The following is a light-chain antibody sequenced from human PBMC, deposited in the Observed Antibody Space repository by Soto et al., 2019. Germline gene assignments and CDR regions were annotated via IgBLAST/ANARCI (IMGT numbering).Light chain of an antibody. CDR3: QQSYSTPPWT. CDR2: AAS. Sequence: DIQMTQTKSSLSASVGDRVTITCRASQSISSYLNWYQQKPGKAPKLLIYAASSLQSGVPSRFSGSGSGTDFTLTISSLQPEDFATYYCQQSYSTPPWTFGQVT. CDR1: QSISSY. V-gene: IGKV1-39*01. J-gene: IGKJ1*01.